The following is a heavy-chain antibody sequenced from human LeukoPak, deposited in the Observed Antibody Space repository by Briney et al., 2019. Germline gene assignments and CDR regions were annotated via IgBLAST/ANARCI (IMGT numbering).Heavy chain of an antibody. J-gene: IGHJ4*02. CDR3: VKGGTIPGRPPGD. CDR1: GFTFSSYA. Sequence: GGSLRLSCSASGFTFSSYAMHWVRQAPGKALEYVPAISSNGDSTYYADSVKGRFTISRDNSKNTLYLQMSSLRAEDTAVYYCVKGGTIPGRPPGDWGQGTLVTVSS. V-gene: IGHV3-64D*06. CDR2: ISSNGDST. D-gene: IGHD2-2*02.